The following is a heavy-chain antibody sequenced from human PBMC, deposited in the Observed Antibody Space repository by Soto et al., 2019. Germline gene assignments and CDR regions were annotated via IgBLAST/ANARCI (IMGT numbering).Heavy chain of an antibody. V-gene: IGHV1-69*13. J-gene: IGHJ6*02. Sequence: ASVKVSCKASGGTFSSYAISWVRQAPGQGLEWMGGIIPIFGTANYAQKFQGRVTITADESTSTAYMELSSLRSEDTAVYYCATHNTAYYYYGMDVWGQGTTVTVSS. CDR1: GGTFSSYA. CDR2: IIPIFGTA. CDR3: ATHNTAYYYYGMDV. D-gene: IGHD1-20*01.